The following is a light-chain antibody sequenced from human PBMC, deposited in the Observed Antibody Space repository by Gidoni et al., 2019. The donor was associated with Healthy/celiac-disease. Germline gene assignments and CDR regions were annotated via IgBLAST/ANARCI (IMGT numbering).Light chain of an antibody. Sequence: EIVMTQSPATLSVSPGERATISCRASQSVSSNLAWYQQKPGQAPRLLMSGASTRATGIPARFSGSGSGTEFTLTISSLQSEDFAVYYCQQYNNWPPYTFGQGTKLEIK. J-gene: IGKJ2*01. CDR1: QSVSSN. CDR3: QQYNNWPPYT. V-gene: IGKV3-15*01. CDR2: GAS.